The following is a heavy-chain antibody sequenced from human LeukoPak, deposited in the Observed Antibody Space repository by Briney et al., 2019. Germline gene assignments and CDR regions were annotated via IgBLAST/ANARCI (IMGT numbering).Heavy chain of an antibody. CDR1: GFTFSSYA. CDR2: ISYDGSNK. J-gene: IGHJ4*02. CDR3: ARDRDYIFFDY. Sequence: PGGSLRLSCAASGFTFSSYAMHWVRQAPGKGLEWVAVISYDGSNKYYADSVKGRFTISRDNAENTLYLQMNSLRVEDTAVYSCARDRDYIFFDYWGQGTLVTVSS. V-gene: IGHV3-30-3*01. D-gene: IGHD4-11*01.